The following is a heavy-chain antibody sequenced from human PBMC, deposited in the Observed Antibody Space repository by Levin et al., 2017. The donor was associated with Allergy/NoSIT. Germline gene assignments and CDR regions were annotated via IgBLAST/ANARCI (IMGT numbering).Heavy chain of an antibody. Sequence: GESLKISCAASGFTFSNYWMSWVRQAPGKGLEWVADIKPAGSDKYYVDSVKGRFTISRDNAKNSLYLQMNSLRAEDTAVYYCARDDTETPLDYWGQGTLVTVSS. CDR1: GFTFSNYW. CDR2: IKPAGSDK. CDR3: ARDDTETPLDY. D-gene: IGHD5-18*01. V-gene: IGHV3-7*04. J-gene: IGHJ4*02.